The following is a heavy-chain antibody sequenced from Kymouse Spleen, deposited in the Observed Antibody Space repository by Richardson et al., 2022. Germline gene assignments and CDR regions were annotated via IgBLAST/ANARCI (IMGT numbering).Heavy chain of an antibody. D-gene: IGHD3-9*01. V-gene: IGHV3-15*01. CDR1: GFTFSNAW. J-gene: IGHJ6*02. CDR2: IKSKTDGGTT. CDR3: TTGGDILTGYYRDYYYYGMDV. Sequence: EVQLVESGGGLVKPGGSLRLSCAASGFTFSNAWMSWVRQAPGKGLEWVGRIKSKTDGGTTDYAAPVKGRFTISRDDSKNTLYLQMNSLKTEDTAVYYCTTGGDILTGYYRDYYYYGMDVWGQGTTVTVSS.